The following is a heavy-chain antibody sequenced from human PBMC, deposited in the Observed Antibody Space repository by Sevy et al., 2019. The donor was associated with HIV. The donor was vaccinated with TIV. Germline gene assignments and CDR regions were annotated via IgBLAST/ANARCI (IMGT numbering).Heavy chain of an antibody. CDR3: AKDAGIVVVPAARAGLSYGMDV. CDR2: ISYDGSNK. J-gene: IGHJ6*02. Sequence: GGSLRLSCAASGFTFSSYGMHWVRQAPGKGLEWVAVISYDGSNKYYVDSVKGRFTISRDNSKNTLYLQMNSLRAEDTAVYYCAKDAGIVVVPAARAGLSYGMDVWGQGTTVTVSS. D-gene: IGHD2-2*01. V-gene: IGHV3-30*18. CDR1: GFTFSSYG.